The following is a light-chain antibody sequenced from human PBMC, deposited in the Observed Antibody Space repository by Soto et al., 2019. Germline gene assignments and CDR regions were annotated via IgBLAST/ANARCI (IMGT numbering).Light chain of an antibody. V-gene: IGKV1-5*01. J-gene: IGKJ1*01. CDR3: QQWT. CDR2: DAS. Sequence: DIQMTQSPSTLSASVGDSVTITCRASQSISNWLAWYQVKPGKAPKVLIYDASTLQRGVPSRFSGTGSGTEFTLATSSLQPDDFATYYCQQWTFGQGTKVEVK. CDR1: QSISNW.